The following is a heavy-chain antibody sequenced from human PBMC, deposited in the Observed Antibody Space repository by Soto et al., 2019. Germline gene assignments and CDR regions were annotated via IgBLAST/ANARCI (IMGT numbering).Heavy chain of an antibody. D-gene: IGHD6-13*01. CDR2: FDPEDGET. CDR1: GYTLTELS. V-gene: IGHV1-24*01. J-gene: IGHJ4*02. Sequence: GASVKVSCKVSGYTLTELSMHWVRQAPGKGLEWMGGFDPEDGETIYAQKFQGRVTMTEDTSTDTAYMEPSSLRSEDTAVYYCATRKDSSSAGTNYFDYWGQGTLVTVSS. CDR3: ATRKDSSSAGTNYFDY.